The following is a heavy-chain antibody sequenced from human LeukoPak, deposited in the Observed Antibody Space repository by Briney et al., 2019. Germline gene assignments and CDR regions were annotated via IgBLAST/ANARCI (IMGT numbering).Heavy chain of an antibody. CDR2: IKPDGSEK. V-gene: IGHV3-7*04. CDR3: ARDWKDLVTARVFDY. CDR1: GFTFSNYW. D-gene: IGHD1-1*01. Sequence: GGSLRLSCAASGFTFSNYWMSWVRQAPGKGLEWVANIKPDGSEKDYVDSVKGRFTISRDNAKNTLYLQMNSLRAEDTSVYYCARDWKDLVTARVFDYWGQGTLVTVSS. J-gene: IGHJ4*02.